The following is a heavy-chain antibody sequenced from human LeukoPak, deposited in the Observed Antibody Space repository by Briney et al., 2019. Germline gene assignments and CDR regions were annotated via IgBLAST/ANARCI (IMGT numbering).Heavy chain of an antibody. J-gene: IGHJ5*02. CDR1: XASXSSSNW. CDR2: IYHSGGT. CDR3: ALIPRGIAVPGTDL. Sequence: ETXXLXCXVXXASXSSSNWWSWVRQPPGRGLEWXGEIYHSGGTNYTPSLKSRVTTSIDRSKNQFSLKLSSVTAADTAVYYCALIPRGIAVPGTDLWGQGTLVTVSS. D-gene: IGHD6-19*01. V-gene: IGHV4-4*02.